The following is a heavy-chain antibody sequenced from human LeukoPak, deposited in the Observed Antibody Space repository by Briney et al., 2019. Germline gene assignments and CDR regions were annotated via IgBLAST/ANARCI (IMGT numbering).Heavy chain of an antibody. V-gene: IGHV3-7*01. J-gene: IGHJ4*02. CDR3: VDYRTEYDQGGPRLHY. CDR1: GFTFIIYW. Sequence: PGGSLRLSFAASGFTFIIYWMTGVRQVQGKGLEGVANKGPDESATNYVASVQGRFTISRDNARNSVYLQMNSLRPEDAAVYFCVDYRTEYDQGGPRLHYWGQGTVVTVSS. CDR2: KGPDESAT. D-gene: IGHD3-16*01.